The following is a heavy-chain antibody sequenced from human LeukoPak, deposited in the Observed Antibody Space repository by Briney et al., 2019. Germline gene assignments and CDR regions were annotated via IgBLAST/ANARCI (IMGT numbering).Heavy chain of an antibody. CDR1: GGSISSGSYF. J-gene: IGHJ4*02. D-gene: IGHD2-15*01. CDR2: IYYSGST. CDR3: ARRGGYCSGGSCELDY. V-gene: IGHV4-61*01. Sequence: SETLSLTCTVSGGSISSGSYFWTWIRQPPGKGLEWIGYIYYSGSTNYNPSLKSRVTISVDTSKNQFSLKVTSVTAADTAVYYCARRGGYCSGGSCELDYWGQGTLVTVSS.